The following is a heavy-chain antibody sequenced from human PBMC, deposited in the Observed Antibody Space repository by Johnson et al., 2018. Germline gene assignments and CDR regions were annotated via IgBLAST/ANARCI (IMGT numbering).Heavy chain of an antibody. D-gene: IGHD3-3*01. CDR2: ISSSSSDI. J-gene: IGHJ6*02. Sequence: VQLVESGGGLVKPGGSLRLSCAASGFTFSSYSMNWVRQAPGKGLEWVASISSSSSDIYYADSVKGRFTISRDNAKNSLYLHMNSLRAEATDVDYCAGSFGVASPLGMDVWGQGTTVTVSS. CDR3: AGSFGVASPLGMDV. CDR1: GFTFSSYS. V-gene: IGHV3-21*01.